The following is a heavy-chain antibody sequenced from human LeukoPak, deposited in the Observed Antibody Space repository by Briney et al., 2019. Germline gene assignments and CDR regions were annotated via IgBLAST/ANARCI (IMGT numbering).Heavy chain of an antibody. J-gene: IGHJ4*02. V-gene: IGHV3-21*01. CDR2: ISSSSSYI. Sequence: GGSLRLSCAASGFTFSSYSMNWVRQAPGKGLEWVSSISSSSSYIYYADSVKGRFTMSRDNAKNSLYLQMNSLRAEDTAVYYCARGAGIFESYHTYWGQGTLVTVSS. CDR1: GFTFSSYS. CDR3: ARGAGIFESYHTY. D-gene: IGHD3-3*02.